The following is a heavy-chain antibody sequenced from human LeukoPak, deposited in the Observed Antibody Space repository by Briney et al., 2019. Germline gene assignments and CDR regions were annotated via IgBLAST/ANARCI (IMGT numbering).Heavy chain of an antibody. D-gene: IGHD3-9*01. V-gene: IGHV1-69*04. CDR1: GGTFSSYA. Sequence: ASVKVSCKASGGTFSSYAISGVRQAPGQGLEWMGRIIPILGIANYAQKFQGRVTITADKSTSTAYMELSSLRSEDTAVYYCARVASYYDILPPDYWGQGTLVTVSS. CDR2: IIPILGIA. J-gene: IGHJ4*02. CDR3: ARVASYYDILPPDY.